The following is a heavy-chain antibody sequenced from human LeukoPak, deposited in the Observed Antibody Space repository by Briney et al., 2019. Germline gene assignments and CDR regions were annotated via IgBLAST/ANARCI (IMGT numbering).Heavy chain of an antibody. V-gene: IGHV3-23*01. Sequence: PGGSLRLSCAASGFTFSSYAMTWVRQAPGKGREWVSTISDSGARTKYADSAKGRFTISRDNSMNTLYLQMNSLRADDTAVYYCASDYFLDYWGQGTLVTVSS. CDR1: GFTFSSYA. D-gene: IGHD6-25*01. CDR3: ASDYFLDY. CDR2: ISDSGART. J-gene: IGHJ4*02.